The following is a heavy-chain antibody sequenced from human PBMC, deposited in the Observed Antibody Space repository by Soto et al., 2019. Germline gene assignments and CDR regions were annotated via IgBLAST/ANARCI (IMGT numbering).Heavy chain of an antibody. CDR1: GFTVSSHY. CDR3: ARDCSSTSCYMRDAFDI. D-gene: IGHD2-2*01. Sequence: EVQLVESGGGLIQPGGSLRLSCAASGFTVSSHYISWVRQAPGMGLEWVSVIYSGGSTYYADSVNGRFTISRDHSKNTLYLQMNSLRAEDTAVYYCARDCSSTSCYMRDAFDIWGQETMVTVSS. J-gene: IGHJ3*02. CDR2: IYSGGST. V-gene: IGHV3-53*01.